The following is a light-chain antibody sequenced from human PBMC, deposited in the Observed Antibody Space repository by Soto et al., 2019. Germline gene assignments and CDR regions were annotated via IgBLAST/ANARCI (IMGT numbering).Light chain of an antibody. CDR2: EVS. Sequence: QSALAQPASVSGSPGQSITISCTGTSSDIGGSNSVSWYQQHPGKAPKLMISEVSNRPSGVSLRFSGSKSGSTASLTISGLQADDKADYYCSSSTTGSTPFVFGTGTKVTVL. J-gene: IGLJ1*01. CDR3: SSSTTGSTPFV. V-gene: IGLV2-14*01. CDR1: SSDIGGSNS.